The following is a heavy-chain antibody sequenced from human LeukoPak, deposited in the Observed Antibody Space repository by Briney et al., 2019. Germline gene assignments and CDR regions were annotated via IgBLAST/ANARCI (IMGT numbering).Heavy chain of an antibody. V-gene: IGHV1-46*01. CDR3: ARDLYYGSGSYGWPNY. J-gene: IGHJ4*02. Sequence: ASVKVSCKASGYTSTSYYMHWVRQAPGQGLEWMGIINPSGGSTSYAQKFQGRVTMTRDTSTSTVYMELSSLRSEDTAVYYCARDLYYGSGSYGWPNYWGQGTLVTVSS. CDR2: INPSGGST. CDR1: GYTSTSYY. D-gene: IGHD3-10*01.